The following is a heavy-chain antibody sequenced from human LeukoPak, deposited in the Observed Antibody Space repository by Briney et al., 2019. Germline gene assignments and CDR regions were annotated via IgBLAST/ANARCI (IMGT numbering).Heavy chain of an antibody. CDR3: AKDVLSGSAEDY. J-gene: IGHJ4*02. CDR1: GFTFSSYG. CDR2: ISYDGSNK. D-gene: IGHD1-26*01. V-gene: IGHV3-30*18. Sequence: PGRSLRLSCAASGFTFSSYGMHWVRQAPGKGLEGVAVISYDGSNKYYADSVKGRFTISRDNSKNTLYLQMNSLRAEDTAVYYCAKDVLSGSAEDYWGQGTLVTVSS.